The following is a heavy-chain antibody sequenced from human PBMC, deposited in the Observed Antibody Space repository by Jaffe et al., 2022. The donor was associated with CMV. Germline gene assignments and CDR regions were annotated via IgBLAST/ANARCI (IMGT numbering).Heavy chain of an antibody. Sequence: QVQLVQSGAEVKKPGASVKVSCKASGYTFTSYYMHWVRQAPGQGLEWMGIINPSGGSTSYAQKFQGRVTMTRDTSTSTVYMELSSLRSEDTAVYYCARDGGRTCGNGVCTSDYWGQGTLVTVSS. CDR2: INPSGGST. CDR1: GYTFTSYY. CDR3: ARDGGRTCGNGVCTSDY. D-gene: IGHD2-8*01. V-gene: IGHV1-46*01. J-gene: IGHJ4*02.